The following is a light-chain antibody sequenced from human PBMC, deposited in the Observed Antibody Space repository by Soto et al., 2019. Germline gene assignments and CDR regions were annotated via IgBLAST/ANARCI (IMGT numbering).Light chain of an antibody. CDR1: SSNIGAHSD. CDR2: DNN. Sequence: QSVLTQPPSVSGAPGQRITISCTGSSSNIGAHSDVYWYQHLPGTAPKLLIYDNNNRPSGVPDRFSGSKSGTSASLAITGLQADDEAYYYCQSYDSSLSAPYVFGTGTKLTVL. V-gene: IGLV1-40*01. J-gene: IGLJ1*01. CDR3: QSYDSSLSAPYV.